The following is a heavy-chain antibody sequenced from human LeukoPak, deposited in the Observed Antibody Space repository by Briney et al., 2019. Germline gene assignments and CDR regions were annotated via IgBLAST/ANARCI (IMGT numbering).Heavy chain of an antibody. V-gene: IGHV5-51*01. Sequence: GESLKISCKGSGYSFTNYWIGWVRQVPGKGLEWMGIIYPGDSDTRYSPSFQGQVTISADKSITTAYLQWSSLRASDIAMYYCARFPPAYGSGRFFDYWGQGTLVTVSS. D-gene: IGHD3-10*01. CDR3: ARFPPAYGSGRFFDY. CDR2: IYPGDSDT. CDR1: GYSFTNYW. J-gene: IGHJ4*02.